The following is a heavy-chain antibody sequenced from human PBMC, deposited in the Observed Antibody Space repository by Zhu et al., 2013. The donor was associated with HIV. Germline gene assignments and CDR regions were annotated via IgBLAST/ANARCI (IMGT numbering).Heavy chain of an antibody. CDR3: ARDSYYYDSSGQEYWYFDL. D-gene: IGHD3-22*01. CDR2: ISAYNGNT. Sequence: QVQLVQSGAEVKKPGASVKVSCKASGYTFTSYGISWVRQAPGQGLEWMGWISAYNGNTNYAQKLQGRVTMTTDTSTSTAYMELRSLRSDDTAVYYCARDSYYYDSSGQEYWYFDLWGRGTLVTVSS. CDR1: GYTFTSYG. V-gene: IGHV1-18*04. J-gene: IGHJ2*01.